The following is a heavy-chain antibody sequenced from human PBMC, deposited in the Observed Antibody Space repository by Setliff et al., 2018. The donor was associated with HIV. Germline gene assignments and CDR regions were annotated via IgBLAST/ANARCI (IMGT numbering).Heavy chain of an antibody. Sequence: GGSLRLSCAASGFTFSPYWMHWVRQAPGKGLEWVSYISSSGSTIYYADSVKGRFTISRDNAKNSLYLQMNSLRAEDTAVYYCASSGSGSYINWFGPWGQGTLVTVSS. J-gene: IGHJ5*02. CDR2: ISSSGSTI. CDR1: GFTFSPYW. V-gene: IGHV3-48*04. CDR3: ASSGSGSYINWFGP. D-gene: IGHD3-10*01.